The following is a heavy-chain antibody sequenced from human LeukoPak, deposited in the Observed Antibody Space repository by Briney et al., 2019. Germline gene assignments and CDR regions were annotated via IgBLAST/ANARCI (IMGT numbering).Heavy chain of an antibody. CDR2: IYYSGST. V-gene: IGHV4-59*01. Sequence: PSETLSLTCTVSGGSISSYYWSWIRQPPGKGLEWIGYIYYSGSTNYNPSLKSRVTISVDTSKNQFSLKLSSVTAADTAVYYCARLTTPYDAFDIWGQGTMVTVSS. J-gene: IGHJ3*02. CDR1: GGSISSYY. D-gene: IGHD2-15*01. CDR3: ARLTTPYDAFDI.